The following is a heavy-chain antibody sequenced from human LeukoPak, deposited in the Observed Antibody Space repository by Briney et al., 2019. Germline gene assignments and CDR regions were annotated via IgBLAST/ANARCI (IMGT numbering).Heavy chain of an antibody. CDR2: INPNSGGT. Sequence: GASVKVSCKASGYTFTGYYMHWVRQAPGQGLEWMGWINPNSGGTNYAQKFQGRVTMTRDTSISTAYMELSRLRSDDTAVYYCARAVVPAAIFGHNYYYYYYMDVWGKGTTVTISS. D-gene: IGHD2-2*01. CDR1: GYTFTGYY. CDR3: ARAVVPAAIFGHNYYYYYYMDV. J-gene: IGHJ6*03. V-gene: IGHV1-2*02.